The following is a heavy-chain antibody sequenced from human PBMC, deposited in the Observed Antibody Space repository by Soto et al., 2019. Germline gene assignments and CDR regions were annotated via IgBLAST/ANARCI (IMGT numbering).Heavy chain of an antibody. CDR3: ARGPIVGARGGFGFDS. CDR1: GGSISSGDYY. J-gene: IGHJ5*01. D-gene: IGHD1-26*01. CDR2: INHSGST. Sequence: SETLSLTCTVSGGSISSGDYYWSWIRQPPGKGLEWIGEINHSGSTNYNPSLKSRVTISVDTSKNQFSLKLSSVTAADTAVYYCARGPIVGARGGFGFDSWGQGTLVTVSS. V-gene: IGHV4-39*07.